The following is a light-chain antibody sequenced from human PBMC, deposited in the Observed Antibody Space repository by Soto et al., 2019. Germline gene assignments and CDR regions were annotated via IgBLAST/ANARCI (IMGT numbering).Light chain of an antibody. J-gene: IGLJ2*01. CDR2: RNH. CDR3: AAWDDSLRAVV. CDR1: RSNIGTYA. Sequence: QSVLTQSPSASVTPGQRVTISCSGSRSNIGTYAVNWYQQLPGAAPTLLIFRNHQRPSGVPDRFSGSKSGTSASLAISGPQSEDEADYYCAAWDDSLRAVVFGGGIKLTVL. V-gene: IGLV1-44*01.